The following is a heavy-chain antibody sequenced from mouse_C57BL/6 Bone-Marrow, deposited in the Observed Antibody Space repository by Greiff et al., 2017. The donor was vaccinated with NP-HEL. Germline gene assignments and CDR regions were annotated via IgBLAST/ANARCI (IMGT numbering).Heavy chain of an antibody. J-gene: IGHJ2*01. CDR2: IDPSDSYT. CDR1: GYTFTSYW. Sequence: QVQLQQPGAELVLPGASVQLSCKASGYTFTSYWMHWVQQRPGQGLEWIGEIDPSDSYTKYIQKFKGKSTLPVDKSSSTAYMQLSSLTSEDSAVYYCARSEDGYYGDYWGQGTTLTVSS. V-gene: IGHV1-69*01. CDR3: ARSEDGYYGDY. D-gene: IGHD2-3*01.